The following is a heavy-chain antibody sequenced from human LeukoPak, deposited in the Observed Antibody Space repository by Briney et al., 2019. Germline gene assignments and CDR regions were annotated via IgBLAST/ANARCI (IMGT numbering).Heavy chain of an antibody. CDR2: IKSKTDGGTT. CDR1: GFTFSNAW. D-gene: IGHD6-13*01. Sequence: GGSLRLSCAASGFTFSNAWMSWVRQAPGKGLEWVGRIKSKTDGGTTDYAAPVKGRFTISRDDSENTLYLQMNSLKTEDTAVYYCTGEYSSSWYGYFQHWGQGTLVTVSS. J-gene: IGHJ1*01. CDR3: TGEYSSSWYGYFQH. V-gene: IGHV3-15*01.